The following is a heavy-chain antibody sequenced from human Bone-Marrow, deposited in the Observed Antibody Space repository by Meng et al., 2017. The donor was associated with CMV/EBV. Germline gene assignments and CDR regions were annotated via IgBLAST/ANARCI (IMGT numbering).Heavy chain of an antibody. V-gene: IGHV3-30*02. CDR2: IRYDGSNK. CDR1: GFTFSSYG. J-gene: IGHJ6*02. Sequence: GESPKISCAASGFTFSSYGMHWVRQAPGKGLEWVAFIRYDGSNKYYADSVKGRFTISRDNSKNTLYLQMNSLRAEDTAVYYCARGRIRYCSSTSCSHYYGMDVWGQGTTVTVSS. CDR3: ARGRIRYCSSTSCSHYYGMDV. D-gene: IGHD2-2*01.